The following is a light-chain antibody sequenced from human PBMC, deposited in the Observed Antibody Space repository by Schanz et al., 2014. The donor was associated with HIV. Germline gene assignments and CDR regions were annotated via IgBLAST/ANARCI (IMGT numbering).Light chain of an antibody. CDR2: ATS. CDR1: QSVSSY. V-gene: IGKV3D-15*02. J-gene: IGKJ1*01. CDR3: QQYTTSPRT. Sequence: EIVMTQSPAILSVSPGERVTLSCRARQSVSSYLAWYQQKPGQAPRLVIYATSTRAAGIPDRFSGTGSGTDFTLTISSLEPEDFAVYYCQQYTTSPRTFGQGTKVEIK.